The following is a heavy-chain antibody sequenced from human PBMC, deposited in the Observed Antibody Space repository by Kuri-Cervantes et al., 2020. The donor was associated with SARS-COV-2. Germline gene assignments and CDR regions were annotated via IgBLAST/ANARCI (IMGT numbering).Heavy chain of an antibody. CDR3: ASDAYDFWSGYSIALFDYFDY. D-gene: IGHD3-3*01. CDR1: GFTFSSYA. V-gene: IGHV3-30-3*01. J-gene: IGHJ4*02. CDR2: ISYDGSNK. Sequence: GESLKISCAASGFTFSSYAMHWVRQAPGKGLEWVAFISYDGSNKYYADSVKGRFTISRDNSKNTLYLQMNSLRAEDTAVYYCASDAYDFWSGYSIALFDYFDYWGQGTLVTGYS.